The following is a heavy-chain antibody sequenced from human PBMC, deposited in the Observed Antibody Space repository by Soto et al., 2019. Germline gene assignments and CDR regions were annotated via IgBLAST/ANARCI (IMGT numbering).Heavy chain of an antibody. Sequence: AETLCVTCTSSGYSIGIGYYWGWVRQPPGKGLAWIGSILHSGNTNYNPALKSRVTMSVDTSKNQFSLKLSSVIAADTSVYYCARDRNSWSRTDAFDIWGQGTMVTVSS. CDR2: ILHSGNT. J-gene: IGHJ3*02. V-gene: IGHV4-38-2*02. CDR1: GYSIGIGYY. D-gene: IGHD1-26*01. CDR3: ARDRNSWSRTDAFDI.